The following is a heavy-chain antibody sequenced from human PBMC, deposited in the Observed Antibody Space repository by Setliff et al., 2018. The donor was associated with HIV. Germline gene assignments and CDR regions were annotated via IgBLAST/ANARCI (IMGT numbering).Heavy chain of an antibody. J-gene: IGHJ4*02. D-gene: IGHD3-3*02. CDR1: GYTFTRYD. V-gene: IGHV1-3*04. CDR3: ARGASLGRGGYYFDY. Sequence: ASVKVSCKASGYTFTRYDINWVRQATGQGPEWMGWINTGNGDTKYSQKFLGRVTITRDTSATTVYMELSSLRSEDTALYYCARGASLGRGGYYFDYWGQGTLVTVSS. CDR2: INTGNGDT.